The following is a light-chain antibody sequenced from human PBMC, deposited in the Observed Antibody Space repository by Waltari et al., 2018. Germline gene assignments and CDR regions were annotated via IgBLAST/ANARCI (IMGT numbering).Light chain of an antibody. J-gene: IGLJ1*01. CDR1: NSNIGRNS. V-gene: IGLV1-47*01. CDR3: AAWDDSLSVTYV. CDR2: RDN. Sequence: QSVLTQPPSTSGTPGQTVTISCSGTNSNIGRNSVFWYQQLPGTPPKLLSYRDNQRPSVVPDRFSASKSGTSAALAIRGLRSEDEADYYCAAWDDSLSVTYVFGSGTRVTV.